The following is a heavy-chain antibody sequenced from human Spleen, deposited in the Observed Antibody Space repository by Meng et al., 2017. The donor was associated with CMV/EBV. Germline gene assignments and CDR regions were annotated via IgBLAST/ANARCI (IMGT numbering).Heavy chain of an antibody. J-gene: IGHJ4*02. CDR3: AKSTLGATGNTFDH. D-gene: IGHD1-26*01. V-gene: IGHV4-34*01. Sequence: AVYGGSIVGYYFSWIRQSPGEGLEWIGEITHSGGANSNPSLKSRVTISLDTSKDQLSLRLNSVTAADTAVYYCAKSTLGATGNTFDHWGQGTLVTVSS. CDR1: GGSIVGYY. CDR2: ITHSGGA.